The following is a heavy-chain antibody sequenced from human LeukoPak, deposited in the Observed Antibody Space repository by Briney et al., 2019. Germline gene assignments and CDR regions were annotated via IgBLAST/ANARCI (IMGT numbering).Heavy chain of an antibody. D-gene: IGHD6-19*01. V-gene: IGHV4-39*01. CDR1: GGSISSSSYY. CDR2: IYYSGST. J-gene: IGHJ4*02. CDR3: ARGIAVAGTASY. Sequence: PSETLSLTCTVSGGSISSSSYYWGWIRQPPGKGLEWIGSIYYSGSTYYNPSLKSRVTISVDTSKNQFSLKLSSVTAADTAVYYCARGIAVAGTASYWGQGTLVTVSS.